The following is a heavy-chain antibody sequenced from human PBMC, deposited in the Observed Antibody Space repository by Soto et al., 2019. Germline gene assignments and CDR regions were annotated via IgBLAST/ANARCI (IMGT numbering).Heavy chain of an antibody. CDR2: INPNSGGT. CDR3: ASRPFPAKYSSSWSSGMDV. Sequence: GASVKVSCKASGYTFTGYYMHWVRQAPGQGLEWMGWINPNSGGTNYAQKFQGRVTMTRDTSISTAYMELSRLRSDDTAVYYCASRPFPAKYSSSWSSGMDVWGQGTTVTAP. V-gene: IGHV1-2*02. CDR1: GYTFTGYY. J-gene: IGHJ6*02. D-gene: IGHD6-13*01.